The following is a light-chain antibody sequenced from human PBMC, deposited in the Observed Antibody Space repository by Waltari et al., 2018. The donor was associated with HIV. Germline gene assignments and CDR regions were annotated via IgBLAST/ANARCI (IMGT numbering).Light chain of an antibody. CDR3: CSYAGNYTFV. CDR2: DVS. CDR1: SSDVGGYNS. J-gene: IGLJ2*01. Sequence: QSALTQPRSVSGSPGQSVTISCTGTSSDVGGYNSVSWYQQHPGKAPKFMIYDVSKRPSGVPDRFSGSKSGNTASLTISGLQAEDEADYYCCSYAGNYTFVFGGGTKLTVL. V-gene: IGLV2-11*01.